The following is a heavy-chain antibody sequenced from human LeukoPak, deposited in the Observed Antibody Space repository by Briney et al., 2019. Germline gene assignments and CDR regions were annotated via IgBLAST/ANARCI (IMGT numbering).Heavy chain of an antibody. CDR3: AKGFSSGHFDY. Sequence: GGSLRLSCAASGFTFSSFAMGWVRQTPGKGLELVSTKSHEGGATYFADAVKGRFTISKDNSKSPRYQQMNSLRAEDTAFYFCAKGFSSGHFDYWGQGTLVAVSS. V-gene: IGHV3-23*01. CDR1: GFTFSSFA. D-gene: IGHD6-19*01. J-gene: IGHJ4*02. CDR2: KSHEGGAT.